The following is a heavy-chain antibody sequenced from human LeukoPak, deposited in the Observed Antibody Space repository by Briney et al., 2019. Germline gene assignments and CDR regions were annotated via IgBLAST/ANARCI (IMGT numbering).Heavy chain of an antibody. CDR1: GGALSDYT. J-gene: IGHJ6*03. CDR2: ILPMLGTA. D-gene: IGHD3/OR15-3a*01. Sequence: ASVKVSCKASGGALSDYTISWVRQAPGQGHEWMGAILPMLGTAKYAQSLQGRVTITTDDSSSTVYMELSSLRFEDTASYFCARDGLLTRTGMDVWGEGTTVTVSS. V-gene: IGHV1-69*16. CDR3: ARDGLLTRTGMDV.